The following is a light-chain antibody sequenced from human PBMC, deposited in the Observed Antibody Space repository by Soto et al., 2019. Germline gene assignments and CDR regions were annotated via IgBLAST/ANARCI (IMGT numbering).Light chain of an antibody. J-gene: IGKJ3*01. CDR3: QQRGTWPPFT. CDR1: QSVSRY. V-gene: IGKV3-11*01. CDR2: DAS. Sequence: EIVLTQSPATLFLSPGERATLSCRASQSVSRYLAWYQQKPGQAPRLLIYDASNRATGIPARFSGSGSGTDFTLTISSLEPDDLAVYYCQQRGTWPPFTFGPGTKVVIK.